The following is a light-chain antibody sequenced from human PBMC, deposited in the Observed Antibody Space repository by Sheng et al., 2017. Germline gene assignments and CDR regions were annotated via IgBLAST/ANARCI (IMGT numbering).Light chain of an antibody. CDR2: QDN. V-gene: IGLV3-1*01. CDR1: RLGSKY. CDR3: QTWASSTVV. J-gene: IGLJ2*01. Sequence: LTQPPSVSVSPGQTASITCSGDRLGSKYTSWYLQKPGQSPFLVIYQDNKRPSGIPERFSGSISGNTATLTISGTQAMDEADYFCQTWASSTVVFGGGTKLTVL.